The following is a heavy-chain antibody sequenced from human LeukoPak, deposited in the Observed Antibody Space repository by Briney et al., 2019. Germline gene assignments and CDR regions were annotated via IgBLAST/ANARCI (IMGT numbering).Heavy chain of an antibody. V-gene: IGHV1-46*01. J-gene: IGHJ5*02. Sequence: ASVKVSCKASGYTFTDYYVHWVRQAPGQGLEWMGIINPSGGTTNYAQKFQGGLTMTRDTSTSTVYMELSRLRSEDTAVYYCARDLAIIVLLGTSPMGWFDPWGQGTLVTVSS. CDR2: INPSGGTT. CDR1: GYTFTDYY. CDR3: ARDLAIIVLLGTSPMGWFDP. D-gene: IGHD3-3*01.